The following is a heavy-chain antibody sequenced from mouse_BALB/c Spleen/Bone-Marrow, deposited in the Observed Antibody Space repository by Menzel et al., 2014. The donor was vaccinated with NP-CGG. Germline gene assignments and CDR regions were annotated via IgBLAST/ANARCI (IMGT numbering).Heavy chain of an antibody. CDR3: ARGRDYDVFSY. Sequence: VQLQQSGAELVRPGASVKLSCKASGYTFTSYWMHWIKQRPGQGLEWIGRIDPYDSETHYNQKFKDKAILTVDKSSSTAYMQLSSLTSEDSAVYYCARGRDYDVFSYWGQGTLVTVSA. CDR1: GYTFTSYW. D-gene: IGHD2-4*01. CDR2: IDPYDSET. V-gene: IGHV1-52*01. J-gene: IGHJ3*01.